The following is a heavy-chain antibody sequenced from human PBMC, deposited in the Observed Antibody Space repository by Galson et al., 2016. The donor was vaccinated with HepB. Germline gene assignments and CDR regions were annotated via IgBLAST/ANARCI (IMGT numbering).Heavy chain of an antibody. CDR3: ARSRGGGARVPFDS. CDR2: TYYSGST. D-gene: IGHD2-21*01. V-gene: IGHV4-59*01. CDR1: GFTFSNYA. J-gene: IGHJ4*02. Sequence: LRLSCAASGFTFSNYAMTWIRQPPGKGLEWIGYTYYSGSTNYNPSLKGRVTISVDTSKNQFSLQLSAVTAADTAVYYCARSRGGGARVPFDSWGQGTLVTVSS.